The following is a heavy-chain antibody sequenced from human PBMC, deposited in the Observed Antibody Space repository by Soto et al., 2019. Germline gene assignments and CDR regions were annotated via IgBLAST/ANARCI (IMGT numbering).Heavy chain of an antibody. J-gene: IGHJ4*02. D-gene: IGHD3-22*01. Sequence: ASVKVSCKASGYTFTSYAMHWVRQDPGQRLEWMGWINAGNGNTKYSQKFQGRDNITRDTSASTAYIELSSLRSEDTALFYCAKTVYYYHSSGYYFDDWGEGTLVNV. CDR3: AKTVYYYHSSGYYFDD. CDR2: INAGNGNT. V-gene: IGHV1-3*01. CDR1: GYTFTSYA.